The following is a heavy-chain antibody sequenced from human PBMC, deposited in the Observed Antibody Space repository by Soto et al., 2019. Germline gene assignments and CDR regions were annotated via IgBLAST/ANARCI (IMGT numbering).Heavy chain of an antibody. D-gene: IGHD3-9*01. Sequence: SLRLPWAASGLTFSNYSSNWVRQAPGKRLEWVSAISGSGGSTYYADSVKGRFTISRDNSKNTLYLQMNSLRAEDTAVYYCAKALYRSLTGYWGHGMDVWGQGTTVTVSS. CDR2: ISGSGGST. J-gene: IGHJ6*02. CDR3: AKALYRSLTGYWGHGMDV. CDR1: GLTFSNYS. V-gene: IGHV3-23*01.